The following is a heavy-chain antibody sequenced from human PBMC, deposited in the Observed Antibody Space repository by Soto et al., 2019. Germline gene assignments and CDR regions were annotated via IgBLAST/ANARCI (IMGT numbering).Heavy chain of an antibody. J-gene: IGHJ6*02. Sequence: GGSLRLSCAASGFTFSSYGMHWVRQAPGKGLEWVAVISYDGSNKYYADSVKGRFTISRDNSKNTLYLQMNSLRAEDTAVYYCAKDRYGGYGMDVWGQGTTVTVSS. D-gene: IGHD3-10*01. CDR3: AKDRYGGYGMDV. V-gene: IGHV3-30*18. CDR1: GFTFSSYG. CDR2: ISYDGSNK.